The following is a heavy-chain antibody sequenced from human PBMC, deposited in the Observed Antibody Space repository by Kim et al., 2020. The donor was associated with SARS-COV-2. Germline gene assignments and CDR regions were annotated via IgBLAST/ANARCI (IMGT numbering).Heavy chain of an antibody. CDR1: GGSISSSSYY. CDR2: IYYSGST. D-gene: IGHD2-2*01. J-gene: IGHJ4*02. CDR3: ARRRGDCSSTSCRYYFDY. V-gene: IGHV4-39*01. Sequence: SETLSLTCTVSGGSISSSSYYWGWIRQPPGKGLEWIGSIYYSGSTYYNPSLKSRVTISVDTSKNQFSLKLSSVTAADTAVYYCARRRGDCSSTSCRYYFDYWGQGTLVTVSS.